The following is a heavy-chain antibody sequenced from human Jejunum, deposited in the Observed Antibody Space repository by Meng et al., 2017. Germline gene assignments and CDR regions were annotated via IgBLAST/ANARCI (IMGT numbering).Heavy chain of an antibody. V-gene: IGHV4-4*02. D-gene: IGHD6-13*01. CDR3: ARDLLGPAIAATGWFDP. Sequence: VHLRGAGPGLLKPSGTLSLTCACSGASIRDNTWWSWVRQAPGKGLEWIGEIHHTGNINYNPSLKSRVTMSLDKPKNQFSLEVTSVTAADTAVYYCARDLLGPAIAATGWFDPWGQGTLVTVSS. CDR2: IHHTGNI. J-gene: IGHJ5*02. CDR1: GASIRDNTW.